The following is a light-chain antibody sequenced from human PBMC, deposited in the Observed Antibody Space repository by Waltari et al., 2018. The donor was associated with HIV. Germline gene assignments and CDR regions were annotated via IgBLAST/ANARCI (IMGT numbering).Light chain of an antibody. Sequence: SYVLTQPPSVSVAPGKTARITCGGTNIGSKSVHWYQQKPGQAPLLVIYYATAGPSGIPERFSGSNSGNTATLTISRVEAGDEADYYCQVWDSSSDHVVFGGGTNLTVL. V-gene: IGLV3-21*04. CDR2: YAT. CDR1: NIGSKS. CDR3: QVWDSSSDHVV. J-gene: IGLJ2*01.